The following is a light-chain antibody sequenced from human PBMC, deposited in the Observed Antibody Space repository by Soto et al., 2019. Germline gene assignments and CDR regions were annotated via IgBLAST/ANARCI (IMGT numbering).Light chain of an antibody. Sequence: EIVLTQSPATLSLSPGERATLSCRASQSVSSYLAWYQHKPGQAPRLLIYDASNRATGIPARFSGSGSGTDFTLTISSLEPVDFAVYYCQQRSNWLFTFGPGTKVDIK. CDR3: QQRSNWLFT. CDR2: DAS. J-gene: IGKJ3*01. CDR1: QSVSSY. V-gene: IGKV3-11*01.